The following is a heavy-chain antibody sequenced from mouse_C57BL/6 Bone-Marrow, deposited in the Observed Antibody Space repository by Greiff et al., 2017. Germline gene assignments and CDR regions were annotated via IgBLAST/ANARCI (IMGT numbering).Heavy chain of an antibody. V-gene: IGHV1-69*01. Sequence: VQLQQPGAELVMPGASVKLSCKASGYTFTSYWMHWVKQRPGQGLEWIGEIDPSDSYTNYNQKFKGKSTLTVDKSSSTAYIQLSSLTSEDSAVYYCARRVVLWGMDYWGQGTSVTVSS. J-gene: IGHJ4*01. D-gene: IGHD1-1*02. CDR3: ARRVVLWGMDY. CDR2: IDPSDSYT. CDR1: GYTFTSYW.